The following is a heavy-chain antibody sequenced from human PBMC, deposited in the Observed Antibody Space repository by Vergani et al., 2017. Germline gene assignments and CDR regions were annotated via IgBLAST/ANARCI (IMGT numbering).Heavy chain of an antibody. Sequence: EVQLVPSGAEVKKPGESLTISCKGSGYSFTSYWIGWVRQMPGKGLEWMGIIYPGDSDTRYSPSFQGQVTISADKSISTAYLQWSSLKASDTAMYYCASSSSGWQYYYYYGMDVWGQGTTVTVSS. CDR3: ASSSSGWQYYYYYGMDV. D-gene: IGHD6-19*01. J-gene: IGHJ6*02. V-gene: IGHV5-51*01. CDR1: GYSFTSYW. CDR2: IYPGDSDT.